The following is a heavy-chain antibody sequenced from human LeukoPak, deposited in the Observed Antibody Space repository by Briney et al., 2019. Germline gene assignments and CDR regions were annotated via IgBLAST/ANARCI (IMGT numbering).Heavy chain of an antibody. D-gene: IGHD3-16*02. CDR1: GFTFSSYA. Sequence: PGGSLRLSCAASGFTFSSYAMSWVRQAPGKGLEWVSDISGSGGRTYYVDSVKGRFTISRDNSKNTLYLQMNSLRAEDTAVYYCAKYLPVRGRLGELSPLDYWGQGTLVTVSS. CDR3: AKYLPVRGRLGELSPLDY. CDR2: ISGSGGRT. J-gene: IGHJ4*02. V-gene: IGHV3-23*01.